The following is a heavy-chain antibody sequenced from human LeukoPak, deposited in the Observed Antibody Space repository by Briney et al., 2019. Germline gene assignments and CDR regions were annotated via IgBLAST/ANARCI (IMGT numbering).Heavy chain of an antibody. CDR3: AKDHDSIPLHFDY. CDR2: ISSSSSTI. D-gene: IGHD2-21*01. CDR1: GFTFSSYS. V-gene: IGHV3-48*04. Sequence: GGSLRLSCAASGFTFSSYSMNWVRQAPGKGLEWVSYISSSSSTIYYADSVKGRFTISRDNAKNSLYLQMNSLRAEDTAVYYCAKDHDSIPLHFDYWGQGTLVTVSS. J-gene: IGHJ4*02.